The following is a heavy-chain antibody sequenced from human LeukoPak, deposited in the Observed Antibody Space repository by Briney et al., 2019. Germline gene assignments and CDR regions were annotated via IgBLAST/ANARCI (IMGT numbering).Heavy chain of an antibody. CDR3: ARENYGGNFTFDY. Sequence: GGSLRLSCAASGFTFINYALRWVRQAPGKGLEWVAVISIDGSDKHYAESVQGRFTISRDNSKNTLYLQMNSLRAEDTAVYYCARENYGGNFTFDYWGQGTLVTVSS. D-gene: IGHD4-23*01. V-gene: IGHV3-30*04. CDR1: GFTFINYA. J-gene: IGHJ4*02. CDR2: ISIDGSDK.